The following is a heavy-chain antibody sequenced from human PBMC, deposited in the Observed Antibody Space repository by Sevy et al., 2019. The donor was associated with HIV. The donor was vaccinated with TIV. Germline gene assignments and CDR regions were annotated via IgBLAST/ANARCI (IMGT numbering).Heavy chain of an antibody. CDR2: ISSSSDYI. Sequence: GGSLRLSCAASGFAFSSYTMNWVRQAPGKGLEWVSSISSSSDYIYYADSVRGRFTISRDNAKKSLYLQMNSLRAEETAVYYCARDGLGSGTSQNWFDPWGQGTLVTVSS. J-gene: IGHJ5*02. CDR3: ARDGLGSGTSQNWFDP. CDR1: GFAFSSYT. D-gene: IGHD3-10*01. V-gene: IGHV3-21*01.